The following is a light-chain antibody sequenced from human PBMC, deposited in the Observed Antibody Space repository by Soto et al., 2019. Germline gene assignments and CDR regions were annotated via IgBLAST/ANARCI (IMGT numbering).Light chain of an antibody. J-gene: IGLJ2*01. CDR2: EVR. Sequence: QSALTQPASVSGSPGQSITISCSGTSRDIGAYNLVSWYQQPPGKAPKLLIYEVRNRPSGISYRFSGSKSGTTASLTISSLLSKDEADYYCSAYTSRSTLVFGGGTKLTVL. CDR1: SRDIGAYNL. CDR3: SAYTSRSTLV. V-gene: IGLV2-14*01.